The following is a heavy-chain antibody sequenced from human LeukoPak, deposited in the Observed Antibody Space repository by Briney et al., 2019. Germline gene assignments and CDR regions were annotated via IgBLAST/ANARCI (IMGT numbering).Heavy chain of an antibody. CDR2: ISGDGGST. V-gene: IGHV3-43*02. J-gene: IGHJ6*02. CDR3: AKDLQYYDFWSGYYYYGMDV. D-gene: IGHD3-3*01. Sequence: GGSLRLSCAASGFTFYDYAMHWVRQAPGKGLEWVSLISGDGGSTYYADSVKGPFTISRDNRKNSLYLQMNSLRTEDTVLYYCAKDLQYYDFWSGYYYYGMDVWGQGTTVTVSS. CDR1: GFTFYDYA.